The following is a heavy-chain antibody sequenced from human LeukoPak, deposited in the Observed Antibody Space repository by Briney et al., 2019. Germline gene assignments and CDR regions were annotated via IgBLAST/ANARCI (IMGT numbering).Heavy chain of an antibody. J-gene: IGHJ3*02. CDR1: GFTVSSNY. CDR2: IRYDGSNK. D-gene: IGHD3/OR15-3a*01. CDR3: AKDRDWLADAFDI. V-gene: IGHV3-30*02. Sequence: GGSLRLSCAASGFTVSSNYMSWVRRAPGKGLEWVAFIRYDGSNKYYADSVKGRFTISRDNSKNTLYLQMNSLRAEDTAVYYCAKDRDWLADAFDIWGQGTMVTVSS.